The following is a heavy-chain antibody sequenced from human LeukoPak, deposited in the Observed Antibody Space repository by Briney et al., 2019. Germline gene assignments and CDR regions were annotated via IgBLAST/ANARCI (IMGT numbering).Heavy chain of an antibody. CDR3: ARDQGHYYDSSGYHTFDY. CDR1: GGTFSSYA. CDR2: IIPIFGTA. D-gene: IGHD3-22*01. Sequence: SVKVSSKASGGTFSSYAISWVRQAPGQGLEWMGGIIPIFGTANYAQKFQGRVTITTDESTSTAYMELSSLRSEDTAVYYCARDQGHYYDSSGYHTFDYWGQGTLVTVSS. V-gene: IGHV1-69*05. J-gene: IGHJ4*02.